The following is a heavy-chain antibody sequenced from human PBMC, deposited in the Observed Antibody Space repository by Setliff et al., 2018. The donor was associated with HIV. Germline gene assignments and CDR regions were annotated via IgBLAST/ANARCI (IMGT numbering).Heavy chain of an antibody. V-gene: IGHV3-33*01. CDR3: ARGQFRQRPDSLDL. Sequence: PGGSLRLSCDASGFPFSVHGMHWVRQSPGKGLEWLVVIWYDGGTKYYADSCQGRFTISRDDSKNSVYLKINTLGAEDTAVYYCARGQFRQRPDSLDLWGQGTLVTVSS. CDR1: GFPFSVHG. J-gene: IGHJ4*03. CDR2: IWYDGGTK. D-gene: IGHD2-21*01.